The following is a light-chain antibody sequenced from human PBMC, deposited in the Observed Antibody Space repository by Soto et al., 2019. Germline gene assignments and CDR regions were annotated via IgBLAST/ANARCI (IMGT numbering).Light chain of an antibody. CDR1: SSNIGSNY. J-gene: IGLJ1*01. V-gene: IGLV1-47*01. CDR3: AAWDDSLSVLYV. CDR2: RNN. Sequence: QSVLTQPPSASGTAGQRVTISCSGSSSNIGSNYVYWYQQLPGTAPKLLIYRNNQRPSGVPDRFSGSKSGTSASLAISGLRSEDEADYYCAAWDDSLSVLYVFGTGPKVTV.